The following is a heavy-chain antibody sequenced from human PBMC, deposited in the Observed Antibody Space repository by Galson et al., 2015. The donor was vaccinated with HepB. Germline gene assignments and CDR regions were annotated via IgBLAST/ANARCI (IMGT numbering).Heavy chain of an antibody. CDR3: ARDRYYYDSSGLLMNWYFDL. Sequence: SLRLSCAASGFTVSSNYMSWVRQAPGKGLEWVSVIYSGGSTYYADSVKGRFTISRDNSKNTLYLQMNSLRAEGTAVYYCARDRYYYDSSGLLMNWYFDLWGRGTLVTVSS. CDR2: IYSGGST. V-gene: IGHV3-53*01. CDR1: GFTVSSNY. J-gene: IGHJ2*01. D-gene: IGHD3-22*01.